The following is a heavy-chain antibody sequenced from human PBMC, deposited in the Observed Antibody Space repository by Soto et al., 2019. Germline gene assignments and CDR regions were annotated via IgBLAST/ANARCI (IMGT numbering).Heavy chain of an antibody. CDR3: ARDRPPSSSSDY. Sequence: GGSLRLSCAASGFXFSSYSMNWVRQAPGKGLEWVSSISSSSSYIYYADSVKGRFTISRDNAKNSLYLQMNSLRAEDTAVYYCARDRPPSSSSDYWGQGTLVTVSS. V-gene: IGHV3-21*01. CDR2: ISSSSSYI. J-gene: IGHJ4*02. D-gene: IGHD6-6*01. CDR1: GFXFSSYS.